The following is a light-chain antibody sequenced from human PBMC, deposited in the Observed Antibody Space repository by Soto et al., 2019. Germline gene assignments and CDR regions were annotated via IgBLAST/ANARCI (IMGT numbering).Light chain of an antibody. CDR3: HHYYTTPRT. CDR1: QSVLYSSNNKNY. CDR2: WAS. V-gene: IGKV4-1*01. Sequence: DIVMTQSPDSLAVSLGERATINCKSSQSVLYSSNNKNYLAWYQQKPGQPPRLLIYWASTRESGVPDRFSGSGSGTDFTLTISSLQAEDVAVYCCHHYYTTPRTFGQGTKVEIK. J-gene: IGKJ1*01.